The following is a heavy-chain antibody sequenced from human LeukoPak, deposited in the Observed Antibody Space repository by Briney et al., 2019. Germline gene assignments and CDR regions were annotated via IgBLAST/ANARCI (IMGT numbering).Heavy chain of an antibody. Sequence: GGSLRLSCAASGFIFSSYAMSWVRQAPGKGLEWVSTISGSGGSTYYADSVKGRFTISRDNSKNMLYLQMNSLRAEDTAVYYCVKTGSGWYGDYWGQGARVTVSS. CDR1: GFIFSSYA. CDR2: ISGSGGST. D-gene: IGHD6-13*01. J-gene: IGHJ4*02. CDR3: VKTGSGWYGDY. V-gene: IGHV3-23*01.